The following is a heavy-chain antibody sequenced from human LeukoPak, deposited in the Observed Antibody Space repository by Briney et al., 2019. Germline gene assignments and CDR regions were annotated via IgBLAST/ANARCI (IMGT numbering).Heavy chain of an antibody. J-gene: IGHJ4*02. D-gene: IGHD2-21*02. CDR1: GYSFTSYW. Sequence: ESLKISCKGSGYSFTSYWIGWVRQMPEKGLEWMGIIYPGDSDTRYSPSFQGQVTISADKSISTAYLQWSSLKASDTAMYYCARQTHIVVVTATYDYWGQGTLVTVSS. V-gene: IGHV5-51*01. CDR3: ARQTHIVVVTATYDY. CDR2: IYPGDSDT.